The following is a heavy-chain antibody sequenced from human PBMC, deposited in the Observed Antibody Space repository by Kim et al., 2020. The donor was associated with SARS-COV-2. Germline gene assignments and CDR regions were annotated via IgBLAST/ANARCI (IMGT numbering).Heavy chain of an antibody. CDR1: GFTFSSYS. Sequence: GGSLRLSCAASGFTFSSYSMNWVRQAPGKGLEWVSSISSSSSYIYYADSVKGRFTISRDNAKNSLYLQMNSLRAEDTAVYYCARSEGSENWFDPWGQGTLVTVSS. J-gene: IGHJ5*02. V-gene: IGHV3-21*01. CDR3: ARSEGSENWFDP. CDR2: ISSSSSYI.